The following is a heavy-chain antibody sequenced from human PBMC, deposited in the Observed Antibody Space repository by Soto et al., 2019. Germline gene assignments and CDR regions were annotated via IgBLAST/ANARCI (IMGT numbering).Heavy chain of an antibody. J-gene: IGHJ4*02. CDR1: GFTFSSYW. D-gene: IGHD6-19*01. CDR2: IKQDGSEK. CDR3: ARVIGSGWYYYYFDY. V-gene: IGHV3-7*01. Sequence: PGGSLRLSCAASGFTFSSYWMSWVRQAPGKGLEWVANIKQDGSEKYYVDSVKGRFTISRDNAKNSLYLQMNSLRAEDTAVYYCARVIGSGWYYYYFDYWGQGALVTVFS.